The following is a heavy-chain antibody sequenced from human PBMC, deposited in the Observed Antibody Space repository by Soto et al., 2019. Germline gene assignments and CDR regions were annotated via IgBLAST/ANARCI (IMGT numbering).Heavy chain of an antibody. D-gene: IGHD2-15*01. CDR1: GGSISGSY. J-gene: IGHJ4*02. CDR3: SKYRRTDAEGYSFDY. CDR2: IHYSGST. V-gene: IGHV4-59*01. Sequence: SETLSLTCTVYGGSISGSYWSWIRQTPGKVLEWVGYIHYSGSTNYNPSLKSRVTMSVDSAKNQFSLHLSSVTAVDTTVYFCSKYRRTDAEGYSFDYWGQGALVTVSS.